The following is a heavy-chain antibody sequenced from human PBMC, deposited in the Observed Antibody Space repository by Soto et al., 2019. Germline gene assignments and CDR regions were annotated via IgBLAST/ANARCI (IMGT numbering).Heavy chain of an antibody. J-gene: IGHJ4*02. CDR1: GGSIGSYY. Sequence: PSETLSLTCTVSGGSIGSYYWSWIRQPPGKGLEWIGYIYYSGSTNYNPSLKSRVTISVDTSKNQFSLKLSSVTAADTAVYYCARWDTAMVAFDYWGQGTLVTVSS. CDR3: ARWDTAMVAFDY. D-gene: IGHD5-18*01. CDR2: IYYSGST. V-gene: IGHV4-59*01.